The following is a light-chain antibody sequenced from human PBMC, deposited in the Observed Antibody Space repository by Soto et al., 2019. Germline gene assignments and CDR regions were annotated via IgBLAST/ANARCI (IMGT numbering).Light chain of an antibody. CDR2: AAS. J-gene: IGKJ1*01. Sequence: DIQVTQSPSSLSASVGDRVTITCRASQSISSYLSWYQQKPGKAPKLLIYAASSLQSGVTSRFSGSGSGTDFTLTISSLQPEDFATYYCQQTYSTPTFGHGTKVEIK. CDR1: QSISSY. CDR3: QQTYSTPT. V-gene: IGKV1-39*01.